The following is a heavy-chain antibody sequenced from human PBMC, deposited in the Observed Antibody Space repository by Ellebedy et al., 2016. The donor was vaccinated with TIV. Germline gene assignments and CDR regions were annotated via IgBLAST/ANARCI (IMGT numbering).Heavy chain of an antibody. CDR2: FLFNGRS. V-gene: IGHV4-59*08. CDR3: ASRDLGYEGWFDP. Sequence: MPSETLSLTCTVSGGLISRDNWSWIRQPPGKGLEWLGDFLFNGRSNDNPSLEGRVTMSAESSNNQLSLELRGVSAADTAVYYCASRDLGYEGWFDPWGQGIPVIVSS. D-gene: IGHD2-8*01. J-gene: IGHJ5*02. CDR1: GGLISRDN.